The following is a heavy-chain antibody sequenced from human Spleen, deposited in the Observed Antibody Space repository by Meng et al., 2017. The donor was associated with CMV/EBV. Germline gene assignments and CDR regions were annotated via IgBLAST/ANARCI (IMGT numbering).Heavy chain of an antibody. V-gene: IGHV4-59*01. CDR1: GGSINNYY. J-gene: IGHJ4*02. Sequence: SETLSLTCTVSGGSINNYYWSWIRQPPGKGLEWIGYVYYSGSTNYNPSLRSRVTISVDTSKNQFSLKLSSVTAADTAIYYCVRVGVTALVYYFDYWGQGILVTVSS. CDR3: VRVGVTALVYYFDY. CDR2: VYYSGST. D-gene: IGHD5-18*01.